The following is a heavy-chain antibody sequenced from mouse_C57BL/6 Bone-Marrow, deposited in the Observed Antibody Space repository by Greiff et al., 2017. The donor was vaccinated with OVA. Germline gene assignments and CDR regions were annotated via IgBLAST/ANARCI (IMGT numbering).Heavy chain of an antibody. CDR3: DLTLYYYAMDY. CDR1: GYTFTSYW. CDR2: IHPNSGST. Sequence: QPGAELVKPGASVKLSCKASGYTFTSYWMHWVKQRPGQGLEWIGMIHPNSGSTNYNEKFKSKATLTVDKSSSTAYMQLSSLTSEDSAVYYCDLTLYYYAMDYWGQGTSVTVSS. J-gene: IGHJ4*01. D-gene: IGHD4-1*01. V-gene: IGHV1-64*01.